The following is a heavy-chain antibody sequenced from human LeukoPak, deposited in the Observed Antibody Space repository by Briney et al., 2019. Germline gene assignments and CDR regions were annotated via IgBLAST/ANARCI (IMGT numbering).Heavy chain of an antibody. CDR1: GGSFSGYY. J-gene: IGHJ4*02. CDR2: INHSGST. V-gene: IGHV4-34*01. Sequence: SETLSLTCAVYGGSFSGYYWGWIRQPPGKGLEWIGEINHSGSTNYNPSLKSRVTISVDTSKNQFSLKLSSVTAADTAVYYCARFGYCTNGVCYKGLQPDYWGQGTLVTVSS. D-gene: IGHD2-8*01. CDR3: ARFGYCTNGVCYKGLQPDY.